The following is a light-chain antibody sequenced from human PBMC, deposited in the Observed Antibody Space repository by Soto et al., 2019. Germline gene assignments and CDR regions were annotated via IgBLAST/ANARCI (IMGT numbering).Light chain of an antibody. V-gene: IGLV2-14*01. Sequence: QSVLTQPASVSGSPGQSITISCTGTSSDVGAYNRVSWSQQHPGEVPKLIIYEVSKRPSGVSNRFSASRSGNTASLTISGLQPEDEADYYCSSFTYSSTWVFGGGTKLTVL. J-gene: IGLJ3*02. CDR1: SSDVGAYNR. CDR3: SSFTYSSTWV. CDR2: EVS.